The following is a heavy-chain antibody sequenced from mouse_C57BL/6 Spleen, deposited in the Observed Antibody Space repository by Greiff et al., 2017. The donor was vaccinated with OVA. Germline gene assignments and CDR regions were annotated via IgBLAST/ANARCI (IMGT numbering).Heavy chain of an antibody. CDR1: GFSLTSYG. Sequence: QVQLQESGPGLVQPSQSLSITCTVSGFSLTSYGVHWVRQSPGKGLEWLGVIWRGGSTDYNAAFMSRLSITKDNSKSQVFFKMNSLQADDTAIYYCAIYGSSYDAMDYWGQGTSVTVSS. CDR2: IWRGGST. J-gene: IGHJ4*01. CDR3: AIYGSSYDAMDY. D-gene: IGHD1-1*01. V-gene: IGHV2-5*01.